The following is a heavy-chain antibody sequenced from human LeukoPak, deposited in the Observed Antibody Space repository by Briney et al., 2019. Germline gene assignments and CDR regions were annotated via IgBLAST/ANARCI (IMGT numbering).Heavy chain of an antibody. CDR3: ARGGGYCGTTRCLVEYFQH. V-gene: IGHV4-59*01. CDR2: VYYSGST. CDR1: GGSISDYY. Sequence: SETLSLTCTVSGGSISDYYWSWIRQTPEKGLEWIGYVYYSGSTNYNPYLKSRATISVDTSKSQTSLMLTSVAAEDTAIYYCARGGGYCGTTRCLVEYFQHWGQGSLVTVSS. J-gene: IGHJ1*01. D-gene: IGHD2-2*01.